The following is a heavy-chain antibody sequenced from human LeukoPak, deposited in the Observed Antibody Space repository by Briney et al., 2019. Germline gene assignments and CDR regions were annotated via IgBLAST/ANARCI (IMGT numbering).Heavy chain of an antibody. D-gene: IGHD1-26*01. Sequence: SETLSLTCTVSGGSISSYYWSWIRQPPGKGLEWIGFIYYIGSTNYNPSLKSRVTISLDTSKTQFSLKLTSVTPADTAVYYCGRSGTYSVSHYYFDYWGQGPLVTVSS. V-gene: IGHV4-59*08. CDR1: GGSISSYY. J-gene: IGHJ4*02. CDR3: GRSGTYSVSHYYFDY. CDR2: IYYIGST.